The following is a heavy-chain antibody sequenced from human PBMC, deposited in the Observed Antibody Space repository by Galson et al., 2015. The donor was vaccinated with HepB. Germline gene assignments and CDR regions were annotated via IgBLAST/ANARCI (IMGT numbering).Heavy chain of an antibody. V-gene: IGHV3-33*01. CDR2: IWDDGSNK. Sequence: SLRLSCAGSGFIFSNYGMHWVRQAPGKGLEWVAGIWDDGSNKFYGDSVKGRFTISRDNSKNTVFLEMKSLRVEDTSVYYCARAGREELDYDDSSGFMFHGMDVWGQGTTVSVSS. CDR1: GFIFSNYG. J-gene: IGHJ6*02. D-gene: IGHD3-22*01. CDR3: ARAGREELDYDDSSGFMFHGMDV.